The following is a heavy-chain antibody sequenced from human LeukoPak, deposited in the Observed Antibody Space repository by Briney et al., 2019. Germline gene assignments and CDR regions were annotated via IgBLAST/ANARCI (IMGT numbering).Heavy chain of an antibody. CDR1: GFTFRSYE. CDR3: ATLANYYDSSGYDY. CDR2: ISSSGIAI. V-gene: IGHV3-48*03. Sequence: GGSLRLSCAASGFTFRSYEMNWVRQAPGMGLEWISYISSSGIAIYYADSVKGRFTISRDNAKNSLYLHMNSLRAEDTAVYYCATLANYYDSSGYDYWGRGTLVTVSS. J-gene: IGHJ4*02. D-gene: IGHD3-22*01.